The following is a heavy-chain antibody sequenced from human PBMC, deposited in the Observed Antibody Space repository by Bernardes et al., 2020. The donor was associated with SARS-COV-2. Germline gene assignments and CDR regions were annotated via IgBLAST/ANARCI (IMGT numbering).Heavy chain of an antibody. J-gene: IGHJ4*02. CDR3: AKGNRGDGDYSDY. CDR1: GFTFSSYA. Sequence: GGSLRLSRAASGFTFSSYAMSWVRQAPGKGLEWVSAISGSGDDTYYADSVKGRFTISRDNSKNTLYLQMNSLRAEDTALYYCAKGNRGDGDYSDYWGRGTLVTVSS. D-gene: IGHD3-16*01. CDR2: ISGSGDDT. V-gene: IGHV3-23*01.